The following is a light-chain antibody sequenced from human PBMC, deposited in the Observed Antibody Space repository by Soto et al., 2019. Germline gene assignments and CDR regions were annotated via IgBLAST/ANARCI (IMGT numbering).Light chain of an antibody. Sequence: SVLTQPPSVSGAPRQRVTISCTGGSSQIGAGYDVHWYQQLPGTAPKLLIYGNSNRPSGVPDRFSGSKSGTSASLAITGLQAEDEADYYCQSYDSSLSGSYVFGTGTKVTVL. V-gene: IGLV1-40*01. J-gene: IGLJ1*01. CDR1: SSQIGAGYD. CDR2: GNS. CDR3: QSYDSSLSGSYV.